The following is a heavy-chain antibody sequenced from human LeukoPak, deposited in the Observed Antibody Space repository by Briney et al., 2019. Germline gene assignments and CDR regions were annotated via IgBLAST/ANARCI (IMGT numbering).Heavy chain of an antibody. V-gene: IGHV3-11*01. CDR2: ISSSGSTI. D-gene: IGHD2-21*02. CDR1: GFTFSDYY. CDR3: ARDKALHVVVTAIVDY. J-gene: IGHJ4*02. Sequence: GGSLRLSCAASGFTFSDYYMSWIRQAPGKGLEWVSYISSSGSTIYYADSVKGRFTISRDNAENSLYLQMNSLRAEDTAVYYCARDKALHVVVTAIVDYWGQGTLVTVSS.